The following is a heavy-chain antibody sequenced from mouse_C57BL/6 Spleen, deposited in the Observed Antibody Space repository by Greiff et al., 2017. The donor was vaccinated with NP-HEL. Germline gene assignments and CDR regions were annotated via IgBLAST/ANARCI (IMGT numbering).Heavy chain of an antibody. J-gene: IGHJ3*01. CDR1: GFSLTSYG. CDR3: AKNSEVVATEGPFAY. D-gene: IGHD1-1*01. Sequence: QVQLQQSGPGLVQPSQSLSITCTVSGFSLTSYGVHWVRQSPGKGLEWLGVIWRGGSTDYNAAFMSRLSITKDNSKSQVFFKMNSLQADDTAIYYGAKNSEVVATEGPFAYWGQGTLVTVSA. V-gene: IGHV2-5*01. CDR2: IWRGGST.